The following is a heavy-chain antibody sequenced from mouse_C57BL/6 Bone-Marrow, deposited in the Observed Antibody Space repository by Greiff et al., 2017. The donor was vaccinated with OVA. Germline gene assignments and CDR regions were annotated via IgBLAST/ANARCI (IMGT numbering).Heavy chain of an antibody. CDR2: IWWGDDK. V-gene: IGHV8-8*01. J-gene: IGHJ3*01. Sequence: QVTLKVCGPGILQPSQTLSLTCSFSGFSLSTFGMGVGWIRLPSGKGLEWLAHIWWGDDKYYNPALKSRLTISKDTSKNQVSLKIANVDTAGTATDYCARIRAAQAPWFAYWGQGTLVTVSA. D-gene: IGHD3-2*02. CDR3: ARIRAAQAPWFAY. CDR1: GFSLSTFGMG.